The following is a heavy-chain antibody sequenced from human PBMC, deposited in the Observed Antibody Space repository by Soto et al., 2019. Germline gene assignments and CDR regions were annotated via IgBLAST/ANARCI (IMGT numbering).Heavy chain of an antibody. Sequence: SETLSLTCTVSGGSISSYYWSWIRQPPGKGLEWIGYIYYSGSTNYNPSLKSRVTISVDTSKNQFSLKLSSVTAADTAVYYCARAGVVVAATSIRFDPWGQGTLVTVSS. D-gene: IGHD2-15*01. CDR2: IYYSGST. CDR3: ARAGVVVAATSIRFDP. CDR1: GGSISSYY. J-gene: IGHJ5*02. V-gene: IGHV4-59*01.